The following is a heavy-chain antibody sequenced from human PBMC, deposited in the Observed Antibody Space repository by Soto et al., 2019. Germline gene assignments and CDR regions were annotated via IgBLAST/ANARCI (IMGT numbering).Heavy chain of an antibody. J-gene: IGHJ6*02. CDR3: ARGHDTLTGSPQVTELTYGMDV. CDR2: IYHSGST. V-gene: IGHV4-4*02. Sequence: PSETLSLTCAVSGGSISSSNWWSCVRQPPGKGLEWIGEIYHSGSTNYNPSLKSRVTISVDKSKNQFSLKLSSVTAADTAVYYCARGHDTLTGSPQVTELTYGMDVWGQGTTVTXS. D-gene: IGHD3-9*01. CDR1: GGSISSSNW.